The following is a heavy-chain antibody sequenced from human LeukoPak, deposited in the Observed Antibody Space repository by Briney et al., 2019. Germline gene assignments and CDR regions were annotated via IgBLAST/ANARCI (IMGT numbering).Heavy chain of an antibody. D-gene: IGHD6-19*01. V-gene: IGHV3-30*02. J-gene: IGHJ1*01. CDR2: IRYDGRNK. CDR3: ARVNSSGWYVEYFQH. Sequence: QPGGSLRLSCAASGFTFSTYGMHWVRQAPGKGLEWVAFIRYDGRNKYYADSVKGRFTISRDNSKNSLYLQMNSLRAEDTAVYYCARVNSSGWYVEYFQHWGQGTLVTVSS. CDR1: GFTFSTYG.